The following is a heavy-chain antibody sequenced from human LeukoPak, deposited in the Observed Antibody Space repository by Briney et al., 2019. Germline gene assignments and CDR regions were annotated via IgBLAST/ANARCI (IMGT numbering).Heavy chain of an antibody. D-gene: IGHD3-10*01. J-gene: IGHJ4*02. V-gene: IGHV3-48*01. CDR2: ISSSSSTI. Sequence: GGSLRLSCAASGFTFSSYSMNWVRQAPGKGVEWGSYISSSSSTIYYADSVKGRFTISRDNAKNSLYLQMNSLRAEDTAVYYCARDRYGSGSYYYFDYWGQGTLVTVSS. CDR1: GFTFSSYS. CDR3: ARDRYGSGSYYYFDY.